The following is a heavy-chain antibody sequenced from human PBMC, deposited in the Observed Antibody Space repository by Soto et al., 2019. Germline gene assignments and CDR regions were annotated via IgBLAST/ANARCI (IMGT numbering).Heavy chain of an antibody. CDR1: GGSISFYY. J-gene: IGHJ4*01. CDR2: IYYSVNT. CDR3: ADYDFWSGYYKY. Sequence: ASETLSLTCTFSGGSISFYYWSWIRQPPGKGLEWIGHIYYSVNTNYNPSLNSRVTMSVDTSKNQFSLKLNSVTAADTAVYYCADYDFWSGYYKYWGHGTLVTVSS. D-gene: IGHD3-3*01. V-gene: IGHV4-59*01.